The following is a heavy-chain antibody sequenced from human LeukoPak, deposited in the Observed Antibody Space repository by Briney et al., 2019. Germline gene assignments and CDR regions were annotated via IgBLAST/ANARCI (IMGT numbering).Heavy chain of an antibody. J-gene: IGHJ4*02. CDR3: AKDRSSGSYYGVLYFDY. V-gene: IGHV3-23*01. CDR1: GFTFSSYA. Sequence: GGSLRLSCAASGFTFSSYAMSWVRQAPGKGLEWVSAISGSGGSTYYADSVKGRFTISRDNSKNTLYLQMNSLRAEDTAVYYCAKDRSSGSYYGVLYFDYWGQGTLVTASS. CDR2: ISGSGGST. D-gene: IGHD1-26*01.